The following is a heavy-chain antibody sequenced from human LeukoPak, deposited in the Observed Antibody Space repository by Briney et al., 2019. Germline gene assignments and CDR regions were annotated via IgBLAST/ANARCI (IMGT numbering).Heavy chain of an antibody. V-gene: IGHV4-39*01. J-gene: IGHJ4*02. CDR3: ARRVLGLRPFDY. CDR2: IYYSGST. D-gene: IGHD4-17*01. CDR1: GGSIRSSYYY. Sequence: SETLSLTCTVSGGSIRSSYYYWGWIRQPPGMGLEWIGSIYYSGSTYYNPSLKSRVTISVDTSKNQFSLKLSSVTAADTAVYYCARRVLGLRPFDYWGQGTLVTVSS.